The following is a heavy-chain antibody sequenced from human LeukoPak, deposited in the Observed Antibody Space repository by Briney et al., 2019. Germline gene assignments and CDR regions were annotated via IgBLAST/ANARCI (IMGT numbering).Heavy chain of an antibody. V-gene: IGHV3-15*01. CDR2: IKSKTDGGTT. CDR3: TTDKFRDYVFLDAFDI. D-gene: IGHD4-17*01. CDR1: GFTFSNAW. Sequence: GGSLRLSCAASGFTFSNAWMSWVRQAPGKGLEWVGRIKSKTDGGTTDYAAPVKGRFTISRDDSKNTLYLQMNSLKTEDTAVYYCTTDKFRDYVFLDAFDIWGQGTMVTVSS. J-gene: IGHJ3*02.